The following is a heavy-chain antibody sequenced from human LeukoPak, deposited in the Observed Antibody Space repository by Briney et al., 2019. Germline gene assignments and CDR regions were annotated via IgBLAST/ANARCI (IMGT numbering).Heavy chain of an antibody. CDR3: ARGDDSGYYDYFDY. CDR2: IYTGGNT. Sequence: GGSLRLSCLTSGFTLSTNAMSWVRQAPGKGLEWVSTIYTGGNTYYAASVKGRFTISRDFSKNTVFLHMNSLRAEDTAMYYCARGDDSGYYDYFDYWGQGALVTVSS. J-gene: IGHJ4*02. V-gene: IGHV3-53*01. D-gene: IGHD3-22*01. CDR1: GFTLSTNA.